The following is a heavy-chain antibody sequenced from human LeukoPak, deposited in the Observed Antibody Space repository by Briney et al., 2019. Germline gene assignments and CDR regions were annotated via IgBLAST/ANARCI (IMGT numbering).Heavy chain of an antibody. CDR1: GFAFSSNW. CDR3: ATSLGPLTEY. Sequence: PGGSLRLSCAASGFAFSSNWMHWVRQTPGKGLVWVSRINSGGSGTSYAASVEGRFTISRDNVKNTLYLQMDSLRAEDTAVYYCATSLGPLTEYWGQGTLVTVS. D-gene: IGHD7-27*01. J-gene: IGHJ4*02. V-gene: IGHV3-74*01. CDR2: INSGGSGT.